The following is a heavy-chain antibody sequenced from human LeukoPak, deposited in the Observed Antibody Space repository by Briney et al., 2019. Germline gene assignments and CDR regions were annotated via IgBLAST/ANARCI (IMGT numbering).Heavy chain of an antibody. CDR3: VRDQFYAFDV. V-gene: IGHV3-48*02. CDR1: GFTFTSYT. J-gene: IGHJ3*01. CDR2: IRTSGGVV. Sequence: GGSLRLSCAASGFTFTSYTMNWVRQAPGKGLEWISYIRTSGGVVSYTDSVRGRFTISTDSAKNSLYLQMNSLRDDDTAVYYCVRDQFYAFDVWGQGTMATVSS.